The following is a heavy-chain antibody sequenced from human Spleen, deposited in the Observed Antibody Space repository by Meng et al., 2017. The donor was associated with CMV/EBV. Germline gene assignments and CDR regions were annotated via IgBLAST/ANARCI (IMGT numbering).Heavy chain of an antibody. CDR3: ATLHRGPVSWFDP. V-gene: IGHV5-51*01. D-gene: IGHD1-14*01. CDR2: IYPGDSDT. J-gene: IGHJ5*02. CDR1: GYSLPKHW. Sequence: GGSLRLSCKASGYSLPKHWIGWVRQMPGKGLEWMGIIYPGDSDTRYSPSFQGQVTISADKSISTAYLQWSSLKASDTAMYYCATLHRGPVSWFDPWGQGTLVTVSS.